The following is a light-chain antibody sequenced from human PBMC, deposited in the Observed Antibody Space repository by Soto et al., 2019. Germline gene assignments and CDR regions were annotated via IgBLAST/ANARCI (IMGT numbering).Light chain of an antibody. CDR1: QSISSY. Sequence: DIQMTQPPSSLSASVGDRVTITCRASQSISSYLNWYQQKPGKAPKLLIYAASSLQSGVPSRFSGSGSGTDFTLTISSLQSEDFAVYYCQQYNNWPPTFGRGTRLEIK. CDR2: AAS. J-gene: IGKJ5*01. V-gene: IGKV1-39*01. CDR3: QQYNNWPPT.